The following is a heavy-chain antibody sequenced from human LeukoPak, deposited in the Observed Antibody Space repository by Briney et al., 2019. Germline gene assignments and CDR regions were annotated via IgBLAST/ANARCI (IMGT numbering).Heavy chain of an antibody. D-gene: IGHD3-3*01. J-gene: IGHJ5*02. CDR1: GFTFSSYA. CDR2: ISSNGGST. Sequence: GGSLRLSCAASGFTFSSYAMHWVRQAPGKGLEYVSAISSNGGSTYYANSVKGRFTISRDNSKNTLYLQMNSLRAEDTAVYYCAREVVADDFWSGYYILNWFDPWGQGTLVTVSS. V-gene: IGHV3-64*01. CDR3: AREVVADDFWSGYYILNWFDP.